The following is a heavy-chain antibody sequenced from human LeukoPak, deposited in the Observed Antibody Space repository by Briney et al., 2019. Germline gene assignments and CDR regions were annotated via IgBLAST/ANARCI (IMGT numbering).Heavy chain of an antibody. CDR2: ISAYNGNT. J-gene: IGHJ4*02. CDR1: GYTFTSYG. V-gene: IGHV1-18*01. Sequence: ASVKVSCKASGYTFTSYGISWVRQAPGHGLEWMGWISAYNGNTNYAQKLQGRVTMTTDTSTSTAYMELRSLRSDDTAVYYCARDESGDSSSFFDYWGQGTLVTVSS. CDR3: ARDESGDSSSFFDY. D-gene: IGHD6-13*01.